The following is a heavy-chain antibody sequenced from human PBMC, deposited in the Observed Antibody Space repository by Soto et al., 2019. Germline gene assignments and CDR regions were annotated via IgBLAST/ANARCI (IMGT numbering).Heavy chain of an antibody. CDR2: ISAYNGNT. CDR1: GYTFASYA. CDR3: ARDPPPPDY. V-gene: IGHV1-18*01. J-gene: IGHJ4*02. Sequence: QVQLVQSGAEVKKPGASVKVSCKASGYTFASYAISWMRQAPGQGLEWMGWISAYNGNTNYAQKRQGRVTMTTDTPASTAYMELRSLRSYDTAVYYFARDPPPPDYWGQGTLVTGSS.